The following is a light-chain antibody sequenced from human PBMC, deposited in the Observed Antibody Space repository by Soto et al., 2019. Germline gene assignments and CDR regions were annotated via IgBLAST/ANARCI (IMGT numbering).Light chain of an antibody. CDR3: GSWDSSLSAYV. CDR2: DDD. CDR1: SSNIGGNS. Sequence: QSVLTQPPSVSAAPGQKVTISCSGSSSNIGGNSVSWYQQLPGTAPKLLIYDDDKRPSGIPDRFSGSKSGTSATLGITGFQTGDEADYYCGSWDSSLSAYVFGTGTKVT. V-gene: IGLV1-51*01. J-gene: IGLJ1*01.